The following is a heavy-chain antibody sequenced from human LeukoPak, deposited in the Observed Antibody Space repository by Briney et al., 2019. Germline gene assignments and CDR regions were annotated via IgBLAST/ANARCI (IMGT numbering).Heavy chain of an antibody. CDR1: GGSISSYY. V-gene: IGHV4-59*01. CDR2: IYYSGST. CDR3: ASGVVAATSYTTVVTPGYDY. J-gene: IGHJ4*02. D-gene: IGHD4-23*01. Sequence: SETLSLTCTVSGGSISSYYWSWIRQPPGKGPEWIGYIYYSGSTNYNPSLKSRVTISVDTSKNQFSLKLSSVTAADTAVYYCASGVVAATSYTTVVTPGYDYWGQGTLVTVSS.